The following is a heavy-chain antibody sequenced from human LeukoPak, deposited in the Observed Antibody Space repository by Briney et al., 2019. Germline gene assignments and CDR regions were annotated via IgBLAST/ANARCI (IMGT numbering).Heavy chain of an antibody. Sequence: QSGGSLRLSCAASGFTFSSYEMNWVRQAPGRGLEGVSFISRSGTTIYYADSVKGRFTISRDNAKNSLYLQMNSLRAEDTAVYYCARVLPHSDPLDYWGQGTLVTVSS. CDR1: GFTFSSYE. V-gene: IGHV3-48*03. CDR3: ARVLPHSDPLDY. D-gene: IGHD2-15*01. J-gene: IGHJ4*02. CDR2: ISRSGTTI.